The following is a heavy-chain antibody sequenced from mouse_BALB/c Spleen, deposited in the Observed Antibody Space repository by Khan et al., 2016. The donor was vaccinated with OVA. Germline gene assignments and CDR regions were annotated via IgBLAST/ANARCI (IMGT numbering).Heavy chain of an antibody. CDR2: INPTSGYT. J-gene: IGHJ2*01. CDR3: TRDRIDY. Sequence: QIQLVQSGAERAKPGASVKMSCKASGYTFTTYWMHWVKQRPGQGLEWIGYINPTSGYTDYNEKFKDRATLSADKSSSTAYMQLSSLTSEDSAVYYWTRDRIDYWGQGTTLTVSS. CDR1: GYTFTTYW. V-gene: IGHV1-7*01.